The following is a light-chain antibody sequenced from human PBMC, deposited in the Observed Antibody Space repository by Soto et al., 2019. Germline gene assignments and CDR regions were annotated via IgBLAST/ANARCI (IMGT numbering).Light chain of an antibody. Sequence: IQMTQSPSTLSASVGDRVTITCRASQSINKWVAWFKQKSGRAPKLLIYDAATLQSGVPSRFSGTGSGTEFSLTISSLQPEDFATYYCQQYNIGYTFGQGTRLDIK. CDR2: DAA. CDR1: QSINKW. V-gene: IGKV1-5*01. J-gene: IGKJ2*01. CDR3: QQYNIGYT.